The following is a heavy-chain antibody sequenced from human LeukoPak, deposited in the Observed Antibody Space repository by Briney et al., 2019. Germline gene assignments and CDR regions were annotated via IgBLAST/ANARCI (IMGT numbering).Heavy chain of an antibody. Sequence: PGGSLRLSCAASGFTFSSYAMSWVRQAPGKGLEWISAISGSGGSTYYADSVKGRFTISRDNSKNTLYLQMNSLRAEDTAVYYCARVQDGYSYHFWGQGTLVTVSS. CDR1: GFTFSSYA. CDR3: ARVQDGYSYHF. D-gene: IGHD5-18*01. J-gene: IGHJ4*02. V-gene: IGHV3-23*01. CDR2: ISGSGGST.